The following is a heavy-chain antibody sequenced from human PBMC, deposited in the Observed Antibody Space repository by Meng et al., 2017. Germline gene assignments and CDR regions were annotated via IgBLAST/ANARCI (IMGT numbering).Heavy chain of an antibody. V-gene: IGHV3-9*02. D-gene: IGHD6-19*01. Sequence: SLKISCAASGFTSDDYAMHWVRQAPGKGLEWVSGISWNSSSIGYADSVKGRFTISRDNAKNSLYLQMNSLSAEDTALYYCEKGIRAGWQNWYFDLWGRGTLVTVSS. CDR3: EKGIRAGWQNWYFDL. J-gene: IGHJ2*01. CDR1: GFTSDDYA. CDR2: ISWNSSSI.